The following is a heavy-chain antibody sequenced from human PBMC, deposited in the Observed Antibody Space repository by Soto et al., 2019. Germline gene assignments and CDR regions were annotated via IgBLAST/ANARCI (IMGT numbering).Heavy chain of an antibody. CDR3: ARSIGEQWPFDYYYGMDV. Sequence: EASVKVSCKASGYTFTSYDINWVRQATGQGLEWMGWMNPNSGNTGYAQKFQGRVTMTRNTSISTAYMELSSLRSEDTAVYYCARSIGEQWPFDYYYGMDVWGQGTTVTVSS. CDR1: GYTFTSYD. J-gene: IGHJ6*02. V-gene: IGHV1-8*01. D-gene: IGHD6-19*01. CDR2: MNPNSGNT.